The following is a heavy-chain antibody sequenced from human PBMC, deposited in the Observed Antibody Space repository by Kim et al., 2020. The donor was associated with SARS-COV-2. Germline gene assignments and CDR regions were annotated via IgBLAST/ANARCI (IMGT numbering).Heavy chain of an antibody. CDR1: GFIFSGYW. CDR3: ARGGRGAGRFDS. V-gene: IGHV3-7*01. J-gene: IGHJ4*02. CDR2: IKHDGGER. D-gene: IGHD2-15*01. Sequence: GGSLRLSCAASGFIFSGYWMSWVRQSPGKGLEWVATIKHDGGERYYVDSVKGRFTISRDNAKHSLYLRMNSLIAEDTAVYYCARGGRGAGRFDSWGQGT.